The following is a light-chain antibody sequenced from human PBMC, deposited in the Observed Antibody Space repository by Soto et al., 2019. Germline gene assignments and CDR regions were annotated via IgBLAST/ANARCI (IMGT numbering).Light chain of an antibody. CDR1: QSVSSRC. CDR3: QQYGTAPRT. V-gene: IGKV3-20*01. CDR2: GAS. Sequence: EIVLTQSPGTLSLSPGERATLSCRASQSVSSRCLAWYQQKPGQAPRLLIYGASSRATGIPDRFSGSGSGTDFTLTISRLEPEDFAVYYCQQYGTAPRTFGHGTRVDIK. J-gene: IGKJ1*01.